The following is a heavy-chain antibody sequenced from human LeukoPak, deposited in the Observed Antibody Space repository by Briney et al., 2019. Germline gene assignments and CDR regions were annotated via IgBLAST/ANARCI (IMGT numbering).Heavy chain of an antibody. Sequence: GGSLRLSCAASGFTFSDYYMSWIRQAPGKGLEWVSYISSSGSTIYYADSVKGRFTISRDNAKNSLYPQMNSLRAEDTAVYYCARAPGGYQLPKHFDYWGQGTLVTVSS. D-gene: IGHD2-2*01. V-gene: IGHV3-11*01. CDR1: GFTFSDYY. CDR3: ARAPGGYQLPKHFDY. CDR2: ISSSGSTI. J-gene: IGHJ4*02.